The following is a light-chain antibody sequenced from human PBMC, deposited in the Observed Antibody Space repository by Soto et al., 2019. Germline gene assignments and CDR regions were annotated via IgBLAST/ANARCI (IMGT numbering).Light chain of an antibody. CDR3: QQSFSTLGWT. CDR1: QSIISY. Sequence: DIQMTQSPSSLSSCVGDIFTITCRSSQSIISYLNWYQQKSGKPPKLLISAASSLQSGVPSRFSGSGSGTDFTLTISSLQPEDFATYYCQQSFSTLGWTFGQGTKVDIK. J-gene: IGKJ1*01. CDR2: AAS. V-gene: IGKV1-39*01.